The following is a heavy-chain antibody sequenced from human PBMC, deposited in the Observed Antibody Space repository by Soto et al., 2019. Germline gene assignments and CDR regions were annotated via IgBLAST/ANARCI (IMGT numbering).Heavy chain of an antibody. J-gene: IGHJ4*02. V-gene: IGHV3-30-3*01. CDR1: GFTFSSYA. CDR2: ISYDGSNK. Sequence: QVQLVESGRGVVQPGRSLRLSCAASGFTFSSYAMHWVRQAPGKGLEWVAVISYDGSNKYYADSVKGRFTISRDNSKNTLYLQMNSLRAEDTAVYYCARAHGQSWGQGTLVTVSS. CDR3: ARAHGQS.